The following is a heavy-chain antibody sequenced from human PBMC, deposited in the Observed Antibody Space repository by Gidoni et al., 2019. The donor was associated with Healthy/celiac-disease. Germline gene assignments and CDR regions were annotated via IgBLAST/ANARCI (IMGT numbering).Heavy chain of an antibody. Sequence: QLQLQESGPGLVKPSETLSLTCTVSGGSISSSSYYWGWIRQPPGKGLEWIGSIYSSGSTYYNPSLKSRVTISVDTSKNQFSLKLSSVTAADTAVYYCARQPRITMVRGVITTYYYYYMDVWGKGTTVTVSS. CDR2: IYSSGST. CDR1: GGSISSSSYY. J-gene: IGHJ6*03. D-gene: IGHD3-10*01. V-gene: IGHV4-39*01. CDR3: ARQPRITMVRGVITTYYYYYMDV.